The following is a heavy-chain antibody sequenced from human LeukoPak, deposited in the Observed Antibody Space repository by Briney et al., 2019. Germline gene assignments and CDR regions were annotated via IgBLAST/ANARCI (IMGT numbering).Heavy chain of an antibody. V-gene: IGHV3-13*01. CDR2: IGTAGDT. D-gene: IGHD5-18*01. CDR3: ARAVRGYSYGFDY. CDR1: GFTFSSYD. J-gene: IGHJ4*02. Sequence: GGSLRLSCAASGFTFSSYDMHWVRQATGKGLEGVSAIGTAGDTYYPGSVKGRFTISRENAKNSLYLQMNSLRAGDTAVYYCARAVRGYSYGFDYWGQGTLVTVSS.